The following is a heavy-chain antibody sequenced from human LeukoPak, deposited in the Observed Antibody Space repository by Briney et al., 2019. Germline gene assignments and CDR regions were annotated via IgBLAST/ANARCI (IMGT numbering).Heavy chain of an antibody. D-gene: IGHD3-10*01. CDR2: IYYSGST. V-gene: IGHV4-39*01. CDR1: GDSINSNNYY. Sequence: SETLSLTCSVSGDSINSNNYYWGWIRQPPGKGLEWIASIYYSGSTYYNPSLKSRVTISVDTSKNQFSLKLSSVTAADTAVYYCARTGVETIDYWGQGTLVTVSS. CDR3: ARTGVETIDY. J-gene: IGHJ4*02.